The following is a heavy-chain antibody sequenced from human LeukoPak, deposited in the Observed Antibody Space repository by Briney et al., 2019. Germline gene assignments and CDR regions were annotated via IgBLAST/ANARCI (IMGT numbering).Heavy chain of an antibody. D-gene: IGHD3-10*01. Sequence: GRSLRLSCAASGFTFRNYGMQWVRQTPGKGLEWVTLISYDGSDKYYADSVKGRFSISRDNSKDTLYLQMNSLRAEDTAVYYCASLRSGSGTFYNDYWGQGTLVTVSS. V-gene: IGHV3-30*03. J-gene: IGHJ4*02. CDR3: ASLRSGSGTFYNDY. CDR2: ISYDGSDK. CDR1: GFTFRNYG.